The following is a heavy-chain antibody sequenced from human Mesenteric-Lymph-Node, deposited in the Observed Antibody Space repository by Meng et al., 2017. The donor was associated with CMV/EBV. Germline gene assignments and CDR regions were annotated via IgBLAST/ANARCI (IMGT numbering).Heavy chain of an antibody. J-gene: IGHJ4*02. V-gene: IGHV1-2*02. D-gene: IGHD3-3*01. CDR2: INPNSGGT. CDR3: ARGDDFWSGQDY. Sequence: ASVKVSCKASGYTFTGYYMHWVRQAPGQGLEWMGWINPNSGGTNYAQKFQGRVTMTRDTSTSTVYMELSSLRSEDTAVYYCARGDDFWSGQDYWGQGTLVTSPQ. CDR1: GYTFTGYY.